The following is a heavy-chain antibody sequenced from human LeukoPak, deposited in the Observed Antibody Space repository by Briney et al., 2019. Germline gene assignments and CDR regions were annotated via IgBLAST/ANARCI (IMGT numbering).Heavy chain of an antibody. CDR2: IYYSGST. Sequence: PSETLSLTCTVSGGSISSYYWTRIRQPPGKGLEWIGYIYYSGSTNYNPSLKSRVTISVDTSKNQFSLKLSSVTAADTAVYYCARGEGYYYFDYWGQGTLVTVSS. CDR3: ARGEGYYYFDY. D-gene: IGHD3-22*01. J-gene: IGHJ4*02. V-gene: IGHV4-59*01. CDR1: GGSISSYY.